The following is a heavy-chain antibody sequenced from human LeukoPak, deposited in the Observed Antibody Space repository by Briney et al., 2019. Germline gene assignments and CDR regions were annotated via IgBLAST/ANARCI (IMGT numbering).Heavy chain of an antibody. Sequence: GGSLRLSCAASGFTFSSCAMTWIRQAPGKGLEWVASITGDGTRTYYTDSVKGRFTISRDNSKNTLYLQMNSLRADETAIYYCASRPRADMGPLDYWGQGTLVTVST. V-gene: IGHV3-23*01. CDR1: GFTFSSCA. CDR2: ITGDGTRT. CDR3: ASRPRADMGPLDY. J-gene: IGHJ4*02. D-gene: IGHD1-14*01.